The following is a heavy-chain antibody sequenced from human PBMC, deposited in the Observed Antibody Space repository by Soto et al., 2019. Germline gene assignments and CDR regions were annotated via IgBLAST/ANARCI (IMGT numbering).Heavy chain of an antibody. D-gene: IGHD2-15*01. J-gene: IGHJ6*02. Sequence: QVQLVQSGAEVKKPGSSVKVSCKASGGTFSSYAISWVRQDPGQGLEWMGGIIPIFGTANYAQKFQGRVTITADESTSTAYMELSSLRFEDTAVYYCARSYCSGGSCYSDYYYYYGMDVWGQGTTVTVSS. CDR1: GGTFSSYA. V-gene: IGHV1-69*01. CDR2: IIPIFGTA. CDR3: ARSYCSGGSCYSDYYYYYGMDV.